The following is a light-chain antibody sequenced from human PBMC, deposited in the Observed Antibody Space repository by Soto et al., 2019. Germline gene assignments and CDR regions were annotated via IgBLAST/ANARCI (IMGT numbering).Light chain of an antibody. Sequence: QSALTQPPSASGSPGQSVTISCTGTSSDVGGYNYVSWYQQHPGKAPKLMIYEVSKRPTGVPDRFSGSKSGKTASLTVSGLQAEDEADYYCSSYAGSNNVVVFGGGTKLTVL. V-gene: IGLV2-8*01. J-gene: IGLJ2*01. CDR1: SSDVGGYNY. CDR2: EVS. CDR3: SSYAGSNNVVV.